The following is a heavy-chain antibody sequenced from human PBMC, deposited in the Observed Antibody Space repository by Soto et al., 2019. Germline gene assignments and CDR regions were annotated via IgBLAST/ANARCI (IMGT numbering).Heavy chain of an antibody. J-gene: IGHJ4*02. Sequence: VQLVESGGGVVQPGRSLRLSCAASGFTFSDYAMHWVRQAPGKGLGWVAVVSHDGINTHYADPVKGRLTISRDSSKNPVSIEMNRLRAEDTAVYYCAKGGRQWLVTSDFNYWGQGALVTVSS. CDR1: GFTFSDYA. D-gene: IGHD6-19*01. CDR3: AKGGRQWLVTSDFNY. CDR2: VSHDGINT. V-gene: IGHV3-30*18.